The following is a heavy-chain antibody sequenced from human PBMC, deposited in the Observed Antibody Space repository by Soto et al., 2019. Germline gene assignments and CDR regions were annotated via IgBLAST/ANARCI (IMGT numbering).Heavy chain of an antibody. J-gene: IGHJ4*02. V-gene: IGHV3-21*01. CDR1: GSPFRNYG. D-gene: IGHD1-26*01. CDR3: AKDRVVGSTSREKDFDS. Sequence: EVQLAESGGGLVKPGGSLILSCAASGSPFRNYGMNWVRQAPGRGLEWISSISSSSSYIYYADSVKGRFTVSRDNAKNSLYLQMSSLRAEDTAVYYCAKDRVVGSTSREKDFDSWGQGTLVTVSS. CDR2: ISSSSSYI.